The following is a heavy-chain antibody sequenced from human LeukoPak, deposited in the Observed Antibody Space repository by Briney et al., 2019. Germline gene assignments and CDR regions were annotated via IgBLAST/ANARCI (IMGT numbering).Heavy chain of an antibody. CDR2: IYYSGST. D-gene: IGHD5-18*01. V-gene: IGHV4-38-2*02. CDR1: GYSISSGYY. J-gene: IGHJ3*02. Sequence: SETLSLTCTVSGYSISSGYYWGWIRQPPGKGLEWIGSIYYSGSTYYNPSLKSRVTISVDTSKNQFSLKLSSVTAADTAVYYCARHRRDGRYSHAFDIWGQGTMVTVSS. CDR3: ARHRRDGRYSHAFDI.